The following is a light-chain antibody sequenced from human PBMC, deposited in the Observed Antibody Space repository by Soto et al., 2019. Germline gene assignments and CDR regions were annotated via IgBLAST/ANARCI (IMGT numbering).Light chain of an antibody. CDR3: QSYDSTLNASYV. J-gene: IGLJ1*01. CDR1: SSNIGAGFE. CDR2: ANK. V-gene: IGLV1-40*01. Sequence: QSALTQPPSVSGAPGQRVTISCAGGSSNIGAGFEVHWYQHLPGTAPRLLIYANKNRPSGVPDRFSGSKSGTSASLAITGLQAEDEADHYCQSYDSTLNASYVFGSGTKVTVL.